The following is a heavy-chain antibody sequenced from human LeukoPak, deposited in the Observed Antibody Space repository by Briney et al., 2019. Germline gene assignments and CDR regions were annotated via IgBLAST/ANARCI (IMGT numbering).Heavy chain of an antibody. CDR1: GGSISTYY. V-gene: IGHV4-59*01. D-gene: IGHD2-15*01. CDR2: IYYSGST. Sequence: PSEPPSLTCTVSGGSISTYYWSWIRQPPGKGLEWIGYIYYSGSTNYNPSLKSRVTISVDTSKNQFSLKLSSVTAADTAVYYCARDPRSSGYCSGGSCSDWFDPWGQGTLVTASS. CDR3: ARDPRSSGYCSGGSCSDWFDP. J-gene: IGHJ5*02.